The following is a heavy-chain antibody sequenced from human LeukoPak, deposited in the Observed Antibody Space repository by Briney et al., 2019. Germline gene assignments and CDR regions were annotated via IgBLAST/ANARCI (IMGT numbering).Heavy chain of an antibody. V-gene: IGHV3-43*02. CDR2: ISGDGGRT. J-gene: IGHJ3*02. Sequence: PGGSLRLSCAASGFTFDDYAMNWVRQAPGKGLEWVSLISGDGGRTFYADSVKGRFTISRDNSKNSLYLEMNSMRTEHTALYYCAKDLASVYDAFNIWGQGTMVTVSS. CDR3: AKDLASVYDAFNI. CDR1: GFTFDDYA.